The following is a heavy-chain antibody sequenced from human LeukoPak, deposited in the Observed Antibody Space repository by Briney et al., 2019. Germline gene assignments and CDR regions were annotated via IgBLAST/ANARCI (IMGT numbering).Heavy chain of an antibody. J-gene: IGHJ4*02. D-gene: IGHD1-7*01. V-gene: IGHV6-1*01. CDR1: GDSVSSNSAA. CDR2: TYYRSKWNK. Sequence: SQTLSLTCAISGDSVSSNSAAWNWIRQSPSRGLEWLVRTYYRSKWNKNYAASVKSRITINPDTSKNQLSLQLNSVTPEDTAVYYCARGYMGTTDYWGQGTLVIVSS. CDR3: ARGYMGTTDY.